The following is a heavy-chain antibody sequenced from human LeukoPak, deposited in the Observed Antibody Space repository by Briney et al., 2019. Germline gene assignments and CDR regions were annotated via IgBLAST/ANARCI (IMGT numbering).Heavy chain of an antibody. CDR3: AKDAVSRHGYWEFDS. CDR2: LFGSGDGA. CDR1: GFTFRDYA. V-gene: IGHV3-23*01. D-gene: IGHD5-18*01. J-gene: IGHJ5*01. Sequence: GGSLRLSCAASGFTFRDYAMTWVRQAPGKGLEGVSVLFGSGDGAFYADAVGGRFTISGDNSRKMVYREMDSVTGGETGVYYCAKDAVSRHGYWEFDSWGQGTQVTVS.